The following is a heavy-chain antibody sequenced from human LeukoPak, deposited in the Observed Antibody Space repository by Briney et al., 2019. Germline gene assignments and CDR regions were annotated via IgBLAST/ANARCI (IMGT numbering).Heavy chain of an antibody. CDR1: GFTFSSYD. CDR2: ISSNGGST. CDR3: ARVVLGSGWLDY. J-gene: IGHJ4*02. V-gene: IGHV3-64*01. D-gene: IGHD6-19*01. Sequence: GGSLRLSCAASGFTFSSYDMYWVRQAPGKGLEYVSGISSNGGSTYYANSVKGRLTISRDNSKNTLYLQMGSLRADDMAVYYCARVVLGSGWLDYWGQGTLVTVSS.